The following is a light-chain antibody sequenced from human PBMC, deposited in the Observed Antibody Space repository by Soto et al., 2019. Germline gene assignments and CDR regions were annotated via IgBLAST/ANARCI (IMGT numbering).Light chain of an antibody. J-gene: IGKJ2*01. CDR2: GAS. CDR3: QQYGSSSYT. CDR1: QSVDSIY. V-gene: IGKV3-20*01. Sequence: EIVLTQSPGTLSLSPGDRATLSCRASQSVDSIYLAWYQQKPGQAPRLLIYGASNRATGIPDRFSGSGSGTDFTLTISRLEPEDFAVYYCQQYGSSSYTFGQGTKLEIK.